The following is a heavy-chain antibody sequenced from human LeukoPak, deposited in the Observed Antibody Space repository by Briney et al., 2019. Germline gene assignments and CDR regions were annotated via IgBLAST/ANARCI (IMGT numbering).Heavy chain of an antibody. CDR1: GFTFSSYA. J-gene: IGHJ4*02. CDR3: AKDTVVDYGDYVPRDYFDY. V-gene: IGHV3-23*01. CDR2: ISGSGGST. D-gene: IGHD4-17*01. Sequence: GGSLRLSCAASGFTFSSYAMSWVRQAPGKGLEWVSAISGSGGSTYYADSVKGRFTISRDNSKNTLYLQMNSLRAEDTAVYYCAKDTVVDYGDYVPRDYFDYWGQGTLVTVTS.